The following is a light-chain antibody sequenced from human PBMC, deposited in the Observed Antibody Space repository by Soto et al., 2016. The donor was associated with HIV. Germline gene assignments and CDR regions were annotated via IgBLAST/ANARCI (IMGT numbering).Light chain of an antibody. V-gene: IGLV3-21*01. J-gene: IGLJ3*02. CDR1: NIGRKS. CDR2: DDS. Sequence: SYVLTQPPSVSVAPGKTARINCGGNNIGRKSVHWYQQRPGQAPVLVIYDDSDRPSGIPERFSGSNSGNTATLTISRAEAGDEADYYCQVWETSDLPNWVFGGGTQADHP. CDR3: QVWETSDLPNWV.